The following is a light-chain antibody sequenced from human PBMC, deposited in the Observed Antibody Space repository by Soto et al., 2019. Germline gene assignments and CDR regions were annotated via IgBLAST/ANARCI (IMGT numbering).Light chain of an antibody. V-gene: IGKV3-20*01. Sequence: ILFTQSPGSLSFSPVDRATVSCSASQSVGTLYLAWYQQKPGQAPRLLISGTSTRATGIPDRFSGSASGTDFTLTISRLEPEDFAVYYCQQYGTSPRTFGQGTKVDIK. CDR2: GTS. CDR1: QSVGTLY. CDR3: QQYGTSPRT. J-gene: IGKJ1*01.